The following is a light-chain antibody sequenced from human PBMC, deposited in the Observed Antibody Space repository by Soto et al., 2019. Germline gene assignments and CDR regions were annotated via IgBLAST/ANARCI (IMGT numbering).Light chain of an antibody. CDR2: SQS. Sequence: QSVLTQPPSASGTPGQRVTISCSGSRSNIGSNSVNWYQQHPGTAPKLLIYSQSQRPSGVPDLISGAKSGTSVTLAISGLQAEDEATYYCAVWDDSLNEVVFGGGTKLTVL. CDR3: AVWDDSLNEVV. J-gene: IGLJ3*02. V-gene: IGLV1-44*01. CDR1: RSNIGSNS.